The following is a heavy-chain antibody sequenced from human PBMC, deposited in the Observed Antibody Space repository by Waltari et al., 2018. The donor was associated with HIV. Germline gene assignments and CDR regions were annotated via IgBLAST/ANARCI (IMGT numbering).Heavy chain of an antibody. D-gene: IGHD3-10*01. CDR3: LRGPNAWVGVDY. J-gene: IGHJ4*02. Sequence: EVQLVESGGGLVQPGGSLGLSCAASGLTFSRYWLHWVRQTPGKGRVSVARLHTDGVHPGYADSVRGRFTISRDNAKSPLYLQMNSLKVEDMAVYYCLRGPNAWVGVDYWGPGTLVTVSS. CDR2: LHTDGVHP. CDR1: GLTFSRYW. V-gene: IGHV3-74*01.